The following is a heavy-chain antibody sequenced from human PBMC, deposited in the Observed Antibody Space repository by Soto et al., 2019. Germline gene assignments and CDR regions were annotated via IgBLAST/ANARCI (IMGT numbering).Heavy chain of an antibody. CDR2: VIPILGMS. V-gene: IGHV1-69*02. J-gene: IGHJ4*02. D-gene: IGHD3-10*01. CDR1: GDTFNRYT. Sequence: QVQLVQSGAEVKPPGSSVRVSCTASGDTFNRYTISWVRQAPGQGLEWMGRVIPILGMSNYAQKFQGRVSIMADKSTSTDYMHLSSLRSEDTAMYYCATNYGSGSTHFDHWGQGTLVTVSS. CDR3: ATNYGSGSTHFDH.